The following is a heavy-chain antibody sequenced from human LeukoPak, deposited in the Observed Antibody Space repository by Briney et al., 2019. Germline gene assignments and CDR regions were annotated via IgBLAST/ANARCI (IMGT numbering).Heavy chain of an antibody. CDR1: GYTFTSYY. CDR2: IIPIFGTA. D-gene: IGHD3-22*01. J-gene: IGHJ4*02. CDR3: ARTYYYDSNGRTYYFDY. V-gene: IGHV1-69*06. Sequence: SVKASCKASGYTFTSYYMHCVPQAPGQGLEWMGGIIPIFGTANYAQKFQVRVTITAEKSTSTAYMELSSLRSEDTGVYYCARTYYYDSNGRTYYFDYWGQGTLVTVSS.